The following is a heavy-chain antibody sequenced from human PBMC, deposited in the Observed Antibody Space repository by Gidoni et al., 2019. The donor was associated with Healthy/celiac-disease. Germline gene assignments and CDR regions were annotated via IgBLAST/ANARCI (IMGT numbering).Heavy chain of an antibody. V-gene: IGHV4-39*01. CDR1: GGSIRSSSYY. D-gene: IGHD2-2*01. Sequence: QLQLQESGPGLVKPSETLSLTCTVSGGSIRSSSYYWGWIRQPPGKGLEWIGSIYYSGRTYYNPSLKSRVTISVDTSKNQFSLKLSSVTAADTAVYYCARQRSSSEGDYWGQGTLVTVSS. CDR3: ARQRSSSEGDY. J-gene: IGHJ4*02. CDR2: IYYSGRT.